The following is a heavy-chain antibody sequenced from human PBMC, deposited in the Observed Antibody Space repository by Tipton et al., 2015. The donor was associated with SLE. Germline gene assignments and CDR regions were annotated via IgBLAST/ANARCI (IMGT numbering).Heavy chain of an antibody. Sequence: TLSLTCTVSGGSISSHYWSWIRQPPGKGLEWIGYIYYSGSTNYNPSLKSRVTISVDTSKNQFSLKLSSVTAADTAVYYCARESGTGSFDIWGQGTMVTVSS. V-gene: IGHV4-59*11. CDR1: GGSISSHY. D-gene: IGHD1-1*01. CDR2: IYYSGST. CDR3: ARESGTGSFDI. J-gene: IGHJ3*02.